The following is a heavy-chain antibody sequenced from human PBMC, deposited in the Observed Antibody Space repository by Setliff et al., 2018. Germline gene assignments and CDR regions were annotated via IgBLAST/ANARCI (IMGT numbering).Heavy chain of an antibody. CDR3: ARGNPAERYEY. V-gene: IGHV1-18*01. CDR1: GYIFSTYG. D-gene: IGHD5-12*01. Sequence: GASVKVSCKASGYIFSTYGITWVRQAPGQGLEWMGWISANNGHTKYVQKFQGRVTMTTDTSTATAYMELRGLRSDDTAVYYCARGNPAERYEYWGQGTLVTVSS. J-gene: IGHJ1*01. CDR2: ISANNGHT.